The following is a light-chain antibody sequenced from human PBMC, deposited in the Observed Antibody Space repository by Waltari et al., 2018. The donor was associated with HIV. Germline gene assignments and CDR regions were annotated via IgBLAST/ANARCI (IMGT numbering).Light chain of an antibody. J-gene: IGLJ3*02. CDR2: DDS. V-gene: IGLV3-21*02. CDR3: QVWETSSDLRLWV. CDR1: AIGSNS. Sequence: SYVLTQSPSVSVAPGQTARITCGANAIGSNSVHWYQQKPGQAPVLLVYDDSDRPSGIPERFSGSNSGNAATLTISRVEVGDEADYFCQVWETSSDLRLWVFGGGSRLTVL.